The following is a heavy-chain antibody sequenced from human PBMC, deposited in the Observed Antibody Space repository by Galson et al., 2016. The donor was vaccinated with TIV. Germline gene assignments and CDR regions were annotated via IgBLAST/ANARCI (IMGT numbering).Heavy chain of an antibody. V-gene: IGHV3-9*01. J-gene: IGHJ3*01. CDR3: AKAKSIFGVVPHRAFDV. Sequence: SLRLSCAASGFSFEDCAMHWVRQTPGKGLEWVSVISWKSYYINYAGSVKGRFTISRDNAKNSLYLQMNSLRGEDTALYYCAKAKSIFGVVPHRAFDVWGPGTTVTVSP. D-gene: IGHD3-3*01. CDR1: GFSFEDCA. CDR2: ISWKSYYI.